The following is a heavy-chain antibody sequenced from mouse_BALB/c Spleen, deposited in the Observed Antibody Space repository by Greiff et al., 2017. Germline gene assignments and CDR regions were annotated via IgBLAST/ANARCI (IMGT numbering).Heavy chain of an antibody. D-gene: IGHD1-1*01. Sequence: EVQRVESGPDLVKPSQSLSLTCTVTGYAITSRYSWRWLRQFPGNQLEWVGYIHYSGSTNYNPPLKSRISITRDTSKNQFFLQLNSVTTEDTATYYCASFMTTVGADAMDYWGQGNSVTGSS. V-gene: IGHV3-1*02. CDR3: ASFMTTVGADAMDY. CDR1: GYAITSRYS. CDR2: IHYSGST. J-gene: IGHJ4*01.